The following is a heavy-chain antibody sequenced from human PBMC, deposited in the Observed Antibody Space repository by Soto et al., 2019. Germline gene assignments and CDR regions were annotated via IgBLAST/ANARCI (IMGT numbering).Heavy chain of an antibody. Sequence: GGSLRLSCAASGFTFSSYAMSWVRQAPGKGLEWVSAISASGGSTYYADSVKGRFTISRDNSKNTLYLQMNSLRAEDTAVYYCAKAVWEHTPYYYYGMDVWGQGTTVTVSS. CDR3: AKAVWEHTPYYYYGMDV. J-gene: IGHJ6*02. V-gene: IGHV3-23*01. CDR2: ISASGGST. D-gene: IGHD1-26*01. CDR1: GFTFSSYA.